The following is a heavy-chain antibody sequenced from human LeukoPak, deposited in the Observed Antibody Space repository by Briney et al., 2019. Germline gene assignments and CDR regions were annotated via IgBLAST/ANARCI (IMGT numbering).Heavy chain of an antibody. V-gene: IGHV3-23*01. CDR2: VSGIGQTT. CDR3: AKDSGNRGYYYGRQFFDS. J-gene: IGHJ4*02. CDR1: GFTFTSYA. D-gene: IGHD3-22*01. Sequence: AGGSLRLSCAASGFTFTSYAMNWVRQAPGQGLEWVSTVSGIGQTTDYSDSVKGRFTISGDSSKSTLYLQMNSLRAEDTAVYYCAKDSGNRGYYYGRQFFDSWGQGTLVIVFS.